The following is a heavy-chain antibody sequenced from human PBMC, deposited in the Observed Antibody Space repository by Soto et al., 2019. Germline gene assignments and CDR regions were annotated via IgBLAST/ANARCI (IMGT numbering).Heavy chain of an antibody. CDR1: GFTFSRYE. J-gene: IGHJ4*02. CDR2: ISSSGSTK. CDR3: ARVGDGYNLNY. D-gene: IGHD5-12*01. V-gene: IGHV3-48*03. Sequence: GGSLRLSCAASGFTFSRYEMNWVRQAPGKGLEWVSYISSSGSTKCYADSVKGRFTISRDNAKNSLYLQMNSLRVEDTAVYYCARVGDGYNLNYWGQGTLVTVSS.